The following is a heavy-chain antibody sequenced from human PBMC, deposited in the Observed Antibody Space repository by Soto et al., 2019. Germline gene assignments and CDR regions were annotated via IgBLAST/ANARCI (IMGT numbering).Heavy chain of an antibody. V-gene: IGHV3-30*18. J-gene: IGHJ4*02. CDR1: GFTFSSYG. Sequence: GGSLRLSCAASGFTFSSYGMHWVRQAPGKGLEWVAVISYDGSNKYYADSVKGRFTISRDNSKNTLYLQMNSLRAEDTAVYYCAKRPLTAAGFDYWGQGTLVTVSS. D-gene: IGHD6-13*01. CDR2: ISYDGSNK. CDR3: AKRPLTAAGFDY.